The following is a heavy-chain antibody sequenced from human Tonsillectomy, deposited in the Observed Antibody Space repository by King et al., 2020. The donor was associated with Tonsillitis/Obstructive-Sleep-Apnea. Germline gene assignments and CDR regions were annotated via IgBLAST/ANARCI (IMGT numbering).Heavy chain of an antibody. CDR3: AKDRSYIVVVPAAANDY. V-gene: IGHV3-23*04. Sequence: QLVQSGGGLVQPGGSLRLSCAASGFTFSSYAMSWVRQAPGKGLEWVSAISGSGGSTYYADSVKGRFTISRDNSKNTLYLQMNSLRAEDTAVYYCAKDRSYIVVVPAAANDYWGQGTLVTVPS. CDR1: GFTFSSYA. D-gene: IGHD2-2*01. J-gene: IGHJ4*02. CDR2: ISGSGGST.